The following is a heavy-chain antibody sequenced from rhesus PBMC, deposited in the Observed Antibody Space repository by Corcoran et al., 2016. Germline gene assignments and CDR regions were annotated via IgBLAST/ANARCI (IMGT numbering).Heavy chain of an antibody. D-gene: IGHD6-37*01. J-gene: IGHJ4*01. CDR2: IYGSSTST. CDR3: ARARIAVAGAYFDY. V-gene: IGHV4S10*01. CDR1: GGSISDSYR. Sequence: QVQLQESGPGVVKPSETLSLTCAVSGGSISDSYRWSWIRQPPGKGLEWIGYIYGSSTSTHSTPSLKSRVTISKATANNQFSLKLSSVTAADTAVYYCARARIAVAGAYFDYWGQGVLVPVSS.